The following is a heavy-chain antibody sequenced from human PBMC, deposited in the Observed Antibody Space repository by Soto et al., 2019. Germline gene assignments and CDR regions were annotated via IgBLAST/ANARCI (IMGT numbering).Heavy chain of an antibody. Sequence: SETLSLTCTVSGGSISSGDYYWSWIRQPPGKGLEWIGYIYYSGSTYYNPSLKRRVTISVDKSKNQFSLKLSSVTAAVSSVYYCAREGVAAAGNDYWGQGTLVTVSS. J-gene: IGHJ4*02. CDR2: IYYSGST. V-gene: IGHV4-30-4*02. CDR1: GGSISSGDYY. D-gene: IGHD6-13*01. CDR3: AREGVAAAGNDY.